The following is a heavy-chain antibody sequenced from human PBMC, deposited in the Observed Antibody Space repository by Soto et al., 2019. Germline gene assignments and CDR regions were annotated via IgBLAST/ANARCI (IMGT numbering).Heavy chain of an antibody. D-gene: IGHD3-9*01. CDR2: IYYSGST. J-gene: IGHJ5*02. V-gene: IGHV4-31*03. Sequence: SETLSLTCTVSGGSISSGGYYWSWIRQHPGKGLEWIGYIYYSGSTYYNPSLKSRVTISVDTSKNQFSLKLSSVTAADTAVYYCARDTPDSYYDILTGFFDPWGQGTLVTVSS. CDR1: GGSISSGGYY. CDR3: ARDTPDSYYDILTGFFDP.